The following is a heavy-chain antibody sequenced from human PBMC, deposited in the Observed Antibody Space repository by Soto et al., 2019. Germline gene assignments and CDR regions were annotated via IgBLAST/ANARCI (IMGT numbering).Heavy chain of an antibody. CDR1: GFTFSTYA. V-gene: IGHV3-30-3*01. CDR3: AREGGYTNAFDL. D-gene: IGHD5-12*01. CDR2: ISKSGGTK. Sequence: PVGSLRLSCAASGFTFSTYAVHWVRQVPGKGLEWMSVISKSGGTKYYADSVKGRFTISRDNSWNTLYLEMNSLRPEDTAEYYCAREGGYTNAFDLWGQGTVVTVSS. J-gene: IGHJ3*01.